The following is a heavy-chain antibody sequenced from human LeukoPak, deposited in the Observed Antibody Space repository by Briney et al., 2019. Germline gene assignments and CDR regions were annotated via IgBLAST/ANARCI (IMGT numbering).Heavy chain of an antibody. CDR2: ISGSGGST. D-gene: IGHD1-26*01. J-gene: IGHJ4*02. V-gene: IGHV3-23*01. CDR3: ATGIRSGSHFLFDY. CDR1: GFTFSSYA. Sequence: GGSLRLSCAASGFTFSSYAMTWVRQAPGKGLEWVSVISGSGGSTNYADAVKGRFTISRDKSKNTLYLQMNSLRAEDTAVYYCATGIRSGSHFLFDYWGQGTLVTVSS.